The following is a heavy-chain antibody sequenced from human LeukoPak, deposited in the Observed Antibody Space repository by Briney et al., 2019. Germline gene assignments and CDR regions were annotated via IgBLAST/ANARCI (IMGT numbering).Heavy chain of an antibody. CDR2: INSGGST. Sequence: GGSLRLSCAASGFTVSSNYMSWVRHAPGQGLEWVSVINSGGSTYYTDSVKGRYTISRDNSKITLYLQMNSLRAEDTAVYYCARDNYDSSDPPFDYWGQGTLVTVSS. D-gene: IGHD3-22*01. J-gene: IGHJ4*02. CDR1: GFTVSSNY. CDR3: ARDNYDSSDPPFDY. V-gene: IGHV3-66*01.